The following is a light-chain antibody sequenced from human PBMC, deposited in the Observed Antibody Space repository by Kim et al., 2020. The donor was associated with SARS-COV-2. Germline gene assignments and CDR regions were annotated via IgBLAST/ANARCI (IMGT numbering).Light chain of an antibody. CDR2: EDA. J-gene: IGLJ3*02. CDR3: QAWDTAYVL. V-gene: IGLV3-1*01. Sequence: SVSRDETACITGSGDELGASYAFWYQTKPGQSPVLLIDEDAKGPSGIPERCAGAMSGETAALTDGGTQAMDEAGYYCQAWDTAYVLFGCGTQVTV. CDR1: ELGASY.